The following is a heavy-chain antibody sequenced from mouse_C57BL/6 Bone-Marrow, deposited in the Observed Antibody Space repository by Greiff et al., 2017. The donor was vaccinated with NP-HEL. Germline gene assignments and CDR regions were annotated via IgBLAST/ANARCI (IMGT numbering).Heavy chain of an antibody. CDR3: ARRNYYGCRAWFAY. Sequence: QVQLQQPGAELVRPGSSVKLSCKASGYTFTSYWMDWVKQRPGQGLEWIGNIYPSDSETHYNQKFKDKATLTVDKSSSTAYMQLSSLTSEDSAVYYCARRNYYGCRAWFAYWGQGTLVTVSA. CDR2: IYPSDSET. D-gene: IGHD1-1*01. V-gene: IGHV1-61*01. CDR1: GYTFTSYW. J-gene: IGHJ3*01.